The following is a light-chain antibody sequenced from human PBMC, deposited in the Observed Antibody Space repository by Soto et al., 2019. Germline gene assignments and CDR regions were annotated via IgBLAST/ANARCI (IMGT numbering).Light chain of an antibody. CDR3: CSYVGTNTSYV. CDR2: DVS. J-gene: IGLJ1*01. CDR1: SSDVGGYNY. V-gene: IGLV2-11*01. Sequence: QSVRTQPRSVSGSPGQSVTISCTGTSSDVGGYNYVSWYQQHPGKAPKVMIYDVSKRPSGGPDRFSGPKSGNTASLTISGLQAEDEADYYCCSYVGTNTSYVFGTGTKVTVL.